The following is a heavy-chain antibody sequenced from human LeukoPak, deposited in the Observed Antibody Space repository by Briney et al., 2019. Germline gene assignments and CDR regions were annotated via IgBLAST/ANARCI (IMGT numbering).Heavy chain of an antibody. D-gene: IGHD2-2*01. CDR3: ARHIVVVPETWFDP. Sequence: SETLSLTCTVSGDSISSGDYYWSWIRQPAGKGLEWVGRISSSGSTNYNPSLKSRVTISVDTSKNQVSLTLSSVSAADTAVYYCARHIVVVPETWFDPWGQGTLVTVSS. V-gene: IGHV4-61*02. CDR1: GDSISSGDYY. J-gene: IGHJ5*02. CDR2: ISSSGST.